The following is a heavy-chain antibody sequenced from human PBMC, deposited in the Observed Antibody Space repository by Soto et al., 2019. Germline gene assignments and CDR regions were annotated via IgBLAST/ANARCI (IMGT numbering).Heavy chain of an antibody. J-gene: IGHJ4*02. CDR3: ARRVSGSSNRYFDY. D-gene: IGHD3-10*01. V-gene: IGHV4-4*02. Sequence: PSETLSLTCTVSGASISPNTWWSWVRQPPGTGLEWIGDIYHSGSTVYNPSLKSRVTISVDKSKNHFSLNLISVTAADTAVYYYARRVSGSSNRYFDYWGQGTLVTVSS. CDR1: GASISPNTW. CDR2: IYHSGST.